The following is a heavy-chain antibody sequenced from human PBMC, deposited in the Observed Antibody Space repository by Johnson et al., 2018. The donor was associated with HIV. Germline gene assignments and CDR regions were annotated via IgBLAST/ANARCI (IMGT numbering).Heavy chain of an antibody. CDR3: ARQRRAGPFDAFDI. J-gene: IGHJ3*02. D-gene: IGHD6-19*01. Sequence: VQLVESGGGLVQPGGSLRLSCAASGFTVTSSYMSWVRQTPGKGLEWVSVIYGGDIKYYADSVRGRFTISRDNSKNTLYLQMHSLRAEDTAVYYCARQRRAGPFDAFDIWGQGIMVTVSS. V-gene: IGHV3-66*04. CDR2: IYGGDIK. CDR1: GFTVTSSY.